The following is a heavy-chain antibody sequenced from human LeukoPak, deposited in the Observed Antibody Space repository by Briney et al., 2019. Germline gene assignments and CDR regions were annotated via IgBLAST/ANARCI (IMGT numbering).Heavy chain of an antibody. D-gene: IGHD6-19*01. J-gene: IGHJ6*03. CDR2: IYYTGST. CDR3: ARARRGVAVRGPLNSAGGGLPYYYYYMDV. Sequence: SETPSLTCTVSSGSISRYYWSWIRQPPGKGLDWIGYIYYTGSTYYNPSLKSRVTISVDTSKNQFSLKLSSVTAADTAVYYCARARRGVAVRGPLNSAGGGLPYYYYYMDVWGKGTTVTISS. CDR1: SGSISRYY. V-gene: IGHV4-59*12.